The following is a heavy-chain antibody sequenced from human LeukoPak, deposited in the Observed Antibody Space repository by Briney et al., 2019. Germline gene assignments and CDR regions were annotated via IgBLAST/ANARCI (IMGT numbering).Heavy chain of an antibody. D-gene: IGHD1-26*01. J-gene: IGHJ4*02. CDR2: IRSKANSYAT. Sequence: PGGSLRLSCAASGFTFSGSAIHWVRQASGKGLEWVGRIRSKANSYATEYAASVKGRFTISRDDLEKTAYLQMNSLKIEDTAVYYCTRMGSGRSVDYWGQGTLVTVSS. V-gene: IGHV3-73*01. CDR1: GFTFSGSA. CDR3: TRMGSGRSVDY.